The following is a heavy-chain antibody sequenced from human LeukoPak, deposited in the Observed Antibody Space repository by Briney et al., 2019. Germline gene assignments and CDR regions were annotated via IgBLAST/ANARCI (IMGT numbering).Heavy chain of an antibody. CDR1: GGSISSYY. J-gene: IGHJ4*02. CDR3: VRAGAGYDY. Sequence: PSETLSLTCTVSGGSISSYYWSWIRQPPGKGLEWIGCIYTSGSTNYNPSLKSRVTISVDTSKNQFSLKLRSVTAADTAVYYCVRAGAGYDYWGQGTLVSVSS. V-gene: IGHV4-4*09. CDR2: IYTSGST. D-gene: IGHD5-12*01.